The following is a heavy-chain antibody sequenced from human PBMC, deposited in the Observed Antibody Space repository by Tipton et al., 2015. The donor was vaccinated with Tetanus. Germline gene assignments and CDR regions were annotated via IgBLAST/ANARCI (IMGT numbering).Heavy chain of an antibody. Sequence: TLSLTCTVSGGSISSYYWSWIRQPPGKGPEWIGQIHSSGSTNYIPSLKSRVTISLDTSKNQFSLRLTSVTAADTAVYYCARDIEEVGATKYFDYWGQGTRVTVSS. CDR2: IHSSGST. CDR1: GGSISSYY. D-gene: IGHD1-26*01. V-gene: IGHV4-59*01. J-gene: IGHJ4*02. CDR3: ARDIEEVGATKYFDY.